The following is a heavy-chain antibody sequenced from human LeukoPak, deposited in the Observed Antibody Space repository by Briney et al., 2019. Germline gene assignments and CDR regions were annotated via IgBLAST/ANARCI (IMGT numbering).Heavy chain of an antibody. CDR3: ARVYYDYVWGSFAPNYYYYYMDV. CDR1: GFTFSSYS. V-gene: IGHV3-21*01. D-gene: IGHD3-16*01. CDR2: ISSSSSYI. Sequence: PGGSLRLSCAASGFTFSSYSMNWVRQAPGKGLEWVSSISSSSSYIYYADSVKGRFTISRDNAKNSLYLQMNSLRAEDTAVYYCARVYYDYVWGSFAPNYYYYYMDVWGKGTTVTVSS. J-gene: IGHJ6*03.